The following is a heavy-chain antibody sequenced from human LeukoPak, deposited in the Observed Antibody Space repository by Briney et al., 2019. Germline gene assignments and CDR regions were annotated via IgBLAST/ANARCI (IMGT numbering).Heavy chain of an antibody. CDR2: IIPIFGTA. J-gene: IGHJ4*02. Sequence: SVKVSCKASGGTFSSYAISWVRQAPGQGLEWMGGIIPIFGTANYAQKFQGRVTITADESTSTAYMELSSLRSEDTAVYYCASPAADSGYDFSGYFDYWGQGTLVTVSS. D-gene: IGHD5-12*01. CDR3: ASPAADSGYDFSGYFDY. CDR1: GGTFSSYA. V-gene: IGHV1-69*13.